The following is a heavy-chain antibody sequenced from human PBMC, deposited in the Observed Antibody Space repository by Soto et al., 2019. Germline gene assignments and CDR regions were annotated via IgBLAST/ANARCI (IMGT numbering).Heavy chain of an antibody. V-gene: IGHV1-69*13. Sequence: SVKGSCKASGGTFSSYAISWVRQAPGQGLEWMGGIIPIFGTANYAQKFQGRVTITADESTSTAYMELSSLRSEDTAVYYCARDRRFGELPGAYWGQGTLVTVSS. J-gene: IGHJ4*02. D-gene: IGHD3-10*01. CDR3: ARDRRFGELPGAY. CDR1: GGTFSSYA. CDR2: IIPIFGTA.